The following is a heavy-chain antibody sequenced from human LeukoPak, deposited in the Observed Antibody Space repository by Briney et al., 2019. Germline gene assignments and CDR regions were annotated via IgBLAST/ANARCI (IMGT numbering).Heavy chain of an antibody. Sequence: ASVKVSCKASGYTFTSYGISWVRQAPGQGLEWMGWISAYNGNTNYAQKLQGRVTMTTDTSTTTAYMELKSLTFDDTAVYYCARDPFGFGIDYWGQGTLVTVSS. V-gene: IGHV1-18*01. J-gene: IGHJ4*02. CDR2: ISAYNGNT. CDR3: ARDPFGFGIDY. CDR1: GYTFTSYG. D-gene: IGHD3-10*01.